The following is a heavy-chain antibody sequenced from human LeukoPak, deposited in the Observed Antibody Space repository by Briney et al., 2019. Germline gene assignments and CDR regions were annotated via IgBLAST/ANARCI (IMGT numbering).Heavy chain of an antibody. J-gene: IGHJ4*02. CDR3: ARETGGQNYDSSGYSDY. CDR2: MKQGGSDK. CDR1: GFPFSNAW. V-gene: IGHV3-7*03. Sequence: GGSLRLSCVVFGSGFPFSNAWMSWVRQAPGKGLEWVASMKQGGSDKFYVDSVKGRFTISRDNAKNSLYLQMDSLRAEDTAVYYCARETGGQNYDSSGYSDYWGQGTLVTVSS. D-gene: IGHD3-22*01.